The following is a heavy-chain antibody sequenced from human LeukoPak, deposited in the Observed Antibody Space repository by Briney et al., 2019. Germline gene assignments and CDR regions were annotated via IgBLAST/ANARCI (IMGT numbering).Heavy chain of an antibody. V-gene: IGHV3-23*01. D-gene: IGHD5-12*01. CDR1: GFXFSSYA. Sequence: GGSLRLSCAASGFXFSSYAMSWVRQAPGKGLEWVSTISGSGGSTYYADSVKGRFTISRDNSKNTLYLQMNSLRAEDTAVYYCAKESYSDSSLDYWGQGTLVTVSS. CDR3: AKESYSDSSLDY. J-gene: IGHJ4*02. CDR2: ISGSGGST.